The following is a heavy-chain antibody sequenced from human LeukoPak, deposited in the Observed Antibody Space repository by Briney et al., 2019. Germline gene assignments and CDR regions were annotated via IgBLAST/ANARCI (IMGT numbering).Heavy chain of an antibody. CDR3: ARDSRGVAFFDY. CDR1: GFTVSSNY. V-gene: IGHV3-53*01. J-gene: IGHJ4*02. Sequence: GGSLRLSCAASGFTVSSNYMNWVRQAPGKGLEWVSAIYNGGRTYYADSVKGRFIISRDTSKNTLYLQMNSLRAEDTAVYYCARDSRGVAFFDYWGQGTPVSVSS. CDR2: IYNGGRT. D-gene: IGHD5-12*01.